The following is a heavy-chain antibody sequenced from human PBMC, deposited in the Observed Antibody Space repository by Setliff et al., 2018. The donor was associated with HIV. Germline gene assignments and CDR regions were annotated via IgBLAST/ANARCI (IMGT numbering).Heavy chain of an antibody. D-gene: IGHD3-10*01. J-gene: IGHJ5*02. Sequence: SETLSLTCTVSGGSFSDYSWNWIRQSPGGGLEWIGFIFSSGSTKYNPSRQSRVTMSIDTSKNQFSLRLTSVTAADTAVYYCARRIDDSGSFPDKNWFDTWGQGSLVT. CDR3: ARRIDDSGSFPDKNWFDT. V-gene: IGHV4-4*09. CDR1: GGSFSDYS. CDR2: IFSSGST.